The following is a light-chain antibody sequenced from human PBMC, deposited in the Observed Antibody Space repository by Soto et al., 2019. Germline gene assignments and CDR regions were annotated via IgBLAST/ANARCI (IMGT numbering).Light chain of an antibody. CDR2: DAS. CDR1: QSVSSN. CDR3: QQYNNWPRT. V-gene: IGKV3-15*01. Sequence: EIVMTQSPATLSVSPGERATLSCRASQSVSSNLAWYQQKPGQAPRLLIYDASTRATGIPARFSGSGSGTEFTLTISSRQSEDVAVYYGQQYNNWPRTFGQGTKVEIK. J-gene: IGKJ1*01.